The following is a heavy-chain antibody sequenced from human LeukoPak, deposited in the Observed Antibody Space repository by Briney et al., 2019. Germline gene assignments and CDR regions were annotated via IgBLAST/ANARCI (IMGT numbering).Heavy chain of an antibody. CDR2: IKEDGSEK. J-gene: IGHJ1*01. CDR1: GLTFSSYW. V-gene: IGHV3-7*01. D-gene: IGHD6-19*01. Sequence: PGGSLRLSCVASGLTFSSYWMTWVRQAPGKGLEWVANIKEDGSEKYYVDSVKGRFSISRDNAKNSLFLQMNSPRAEDTAVYYCARDRYSSKWGQGTLVTVSS. CDR3: ARDRYSSK.